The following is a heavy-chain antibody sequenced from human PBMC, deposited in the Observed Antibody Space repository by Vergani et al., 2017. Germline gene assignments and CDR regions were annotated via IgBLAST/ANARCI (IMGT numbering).Heavy chain of an antibody. CDR3: ARVVTVTKRGGLGY. CDR2: MNPNSGNT. CDR1: GGTFSSYA. J-gene: IGHJ4*02. V-gene: IGHV1-8*03. D-gene: IGHD4-17*01. Sequence: QVQLVQSGAEVKKPGSSVKVSCKASGGTFSSYAINWVRQATGQGLEWMGWMNPNSGNTGYAQKFQGRVTITRNTSISTAYMELSSLRSEDTAVYYCARVVTVTKRGGLGYWGQGTLVTVSS.